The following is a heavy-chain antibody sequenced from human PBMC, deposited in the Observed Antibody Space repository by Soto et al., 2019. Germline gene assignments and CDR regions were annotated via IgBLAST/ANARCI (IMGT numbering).Heavy chain of an antibody. V-gene: IGHV1-3*01. J-gene: IGHJ5*02. D-gene: IGHD6-13*01. CDR3: VRRHVSATGIDWFDP. CDR1: GYTFTSYG. CDR2: INAANGDT. Sequence: SVKVSCKASGYTFTSYGIHWVRQAPGQRLEWMGWINAANGDTKYSPKFQGRVTITRDTSASTAYMELSSLGSEDTAVYYCVRRHVSATGIDWFDPWGQGTLVTVSS.